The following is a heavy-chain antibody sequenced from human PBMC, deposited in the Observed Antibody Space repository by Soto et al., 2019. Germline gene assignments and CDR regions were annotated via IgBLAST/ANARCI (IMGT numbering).Heavy chain of an antibody. J-gene: IGHJ6*02. Sequence: QVQLVESGAEVKKPGASVKVSCKASGYTFTDYGISWVRQAPGQGLEWMGWISGYNGNTKYAQKFQGRVTMTTDTPTNTAYMELRSLTSDDTAVYYCAREREYYYDSSGNYYYHYGVDVWGQGTTVTVS. CDR3: AREREYYYDSSGNYYYHYGVDV. CDR2: ISGYNGNT. CDR1: GYTFTDYG. V-gene: IGHV1-18*04. D-gene: IGHD3-22*01.